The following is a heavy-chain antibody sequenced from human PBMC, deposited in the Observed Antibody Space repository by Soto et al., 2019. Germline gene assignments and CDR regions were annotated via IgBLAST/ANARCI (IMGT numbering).Heavy chain of an antibody. CDR1: GFTFSSYW. Sequence: PGGSLRLSCAASGFTFSSYWMHWVRQAPGKGLVCVSRINSDGSSTSYADSVKGRFTISRDNSKNTLYLQMNSLRAEDTAVYYCAKGRGGCSGGSCYLYYYYYGMDVWGQGTTVTVSS. CDR2: INSDGSST. CDR3: AKGRGGCSGGSCYLYYYYYGMDV. D-gene: IGHD2-15*01. J-gene: IGHJ6*02. V-gene: IGHV3-74*01.